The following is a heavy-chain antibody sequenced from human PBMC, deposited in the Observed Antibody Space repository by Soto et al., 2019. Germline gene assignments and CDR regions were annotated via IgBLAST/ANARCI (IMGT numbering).Heavy chain of an antibody. CDR1: GGSVSSNSAA. D-gene: IGHD3-10*01. CDR2: TYYRSKWYN. V-gene: IGHV6-1*01. CDR3: ARDPGGAYAYGSSYSFFHGLDV. J-gene: IGHJ6*04. Sequence: SQTLSLTCAISGGSVSSNSAAWNWIRQSPSRGLGWLGRTYYRSKWYNDYPITVKGRITINPDTSKNRFSLQLNSVTPQHTALYYCARDPGGAYAYGSSYSFFHGLDVCGKGTRGTVSS.